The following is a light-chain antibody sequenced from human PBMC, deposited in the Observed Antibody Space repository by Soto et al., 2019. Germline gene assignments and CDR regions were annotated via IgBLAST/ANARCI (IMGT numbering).Light chain of an antibody. CDR2: DVS. V-gene: IGLV2-14*01. CDR1: SSDVGGYNY. CDR3: SSYTSSSTRV. J-gene: IGLJ1*01. Sequence: QSVLAQPASVSGSPGQSITISCTGTSSDVGGYNYVSWYQQHPGKAPKLMIYDVSNRPSGVSNRFSGSKSGNTASLTFSGLQAEDEAVYYCSSYTSSSTRVFGTGTKVTVL.